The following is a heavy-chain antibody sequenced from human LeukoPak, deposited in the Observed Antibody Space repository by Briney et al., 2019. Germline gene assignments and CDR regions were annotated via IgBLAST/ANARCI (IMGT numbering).Heavy chain of an antibody. CDR3: ARDRQYYYGSGNERGYFDY. CDR2: IWYDGSNK. D-gene: IGHD3-10*01. Sequence: PGRSLRLSCAASGFTFSDYGMHWVRQAPGKGLEWVAVIWYDGSNKYYADSVKGRFTISRDNSKNTVSLQMNSLRAENTAVYYCARDRQYYYGSGNERGYFDYWGQGTLVTVSS. V-gene: IGHV3-33*01. J-gene: IGHJ4*02. CDR1: GFTFSDYG.